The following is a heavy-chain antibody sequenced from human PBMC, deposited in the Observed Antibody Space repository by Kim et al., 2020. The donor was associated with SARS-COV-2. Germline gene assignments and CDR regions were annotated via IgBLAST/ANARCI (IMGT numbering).Heavy chain of an antibody. Sequence: SETLSLTCSVSGVSVSSSGDYWGWIRQPPGKELEWIGTTHSGGSTYYNSSLQSRVTISVDTSKSQFSLKLTSVTAADTAVYYCARQPRKNWFDPWGQGTLVTVSS. CDR1: GVSVSSSGDY. J-gene: IGHJ5*02. CDR2: THSGGST. CDR3: ARQPRKNWFDP. V-gene: IGHV4-39*01.